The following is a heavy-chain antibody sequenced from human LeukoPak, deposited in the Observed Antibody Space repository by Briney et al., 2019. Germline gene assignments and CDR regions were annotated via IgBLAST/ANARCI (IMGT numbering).Heavy chain of an antibody. V-gene: IGHV4-59*08. D-gene: IGHD4-17*01. CDR2: IYYSGST. J-gene: IGHJ4*02. CDR1: GGSISSYY. CDR3: ARGVGEFDY. Sequence: SETLSLTCTVSGGSISSYYWSWIRQPPGKGLEWIGYIYYSGSTNYNPSLKSRVTISVDTSKNQFSLKLSSVTAADTAVYYCARGVGEFDYWGQGTLVTVSS.